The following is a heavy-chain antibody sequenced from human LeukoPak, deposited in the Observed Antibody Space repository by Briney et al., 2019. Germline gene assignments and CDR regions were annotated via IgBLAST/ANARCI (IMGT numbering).Heavy chain of an antibody. CDR1: GFTFSSYG. Sequence: PGGSLRLSCAASGFTFSSYGMHWVRQAPGKGLEGGAFIRYDGSNKYYADAVKGRFTISRDNSKNTLSLQMNSLSAEATAVYSCAPSSYGVPSYYYYMDVWGKGTTVTVSS. V-gene: IGHV3-30*02. CDR3: APSSYGVPSYYYYMDV. J-gene: IGHJ6*03. CDR2: IRYDGSNK. D-gene: IGHD6-13*01.